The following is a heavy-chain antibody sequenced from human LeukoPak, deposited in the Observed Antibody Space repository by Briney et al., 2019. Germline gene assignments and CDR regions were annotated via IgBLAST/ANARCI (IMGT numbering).Heavy chain of an antibody. J-gene: IGHJ5*02. CDR3: ARDNSVEDTAWWFDP. CDR2: INPSGGST. Sequence: ASVKVSCKASGYTFTSYYMHWVRQAPGQGLEWMGIINPSGGSTSYAQKFQGRVTMTRDMSTSTVYMELSRLRSDDTAVYYCARDNSVEDTAWWFDPRGQGTLVTVSS. CDR1: GYTFTSYY. D-gene: IGHD4-23*01. V-gene: IGHV1-46*01.